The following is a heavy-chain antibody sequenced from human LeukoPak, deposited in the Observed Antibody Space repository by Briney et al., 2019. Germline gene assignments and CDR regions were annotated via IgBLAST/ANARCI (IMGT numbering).Heavy chain of an antibody. J-gene: IGHJ4*02. CDR3: ARGSGYDGFDY. V-gene: IGHV3-21*01. CDR2: ISSSSSYI. CDR1: GFTFSDSW. D-gene: IGHD5-12*01. Sequence: GGSLRLSCEASGFTFSDSWMTWVRQAPGKGLEWVSSISSSSSYIYYADSVKGRFTISRDNAKNSLYLQMNSLRAEDTAVYYCARGSGYDGFDYWGQGTLVTVSS.